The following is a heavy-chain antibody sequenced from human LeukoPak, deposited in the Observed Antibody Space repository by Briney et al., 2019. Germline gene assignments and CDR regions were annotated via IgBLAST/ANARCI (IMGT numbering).Heavy chain of an antibody. D-gene: IGHD3-22*01. CDR2: ISSSGSNI. CDR1: GFTFNRYN. V-gene: IGHV3-48*04. Sequence: GGSLRLSCAASGFTFNRYNMNWVRQAPGKGLEWVLYISSSGSNIKYADSVKGRFTISRGNAKNSVYLQMNSLRAEDTAVYYCARHVVGVGFDYWGQGTLVTVSS. CDR3: ARHVVGVGFDY. J-gene: IGHJ4*02.